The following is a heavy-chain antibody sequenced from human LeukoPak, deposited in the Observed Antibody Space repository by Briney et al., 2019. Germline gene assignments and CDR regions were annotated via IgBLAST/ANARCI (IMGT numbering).Heavy chain of an antibody. D-gene: IGHD3-22*01. CDR2: ISSSSSYI. CDR1: GFTVSSNY. CDR3: ARDENYDSSGYYFSYYGMDV. Sequence: GGLRLSCAASGFTVSSNYMSWVRQAPGKGLEWVSSISSSSSYIYYADSVKGRFTISRDNATNSLYLQMNSLRAEDTAVYYCARDENYDSSGYYFSYYGMDVWGQGTTVTVSS. V-gene: IGHV3-21*01. J-gene: IGHJ6*02.